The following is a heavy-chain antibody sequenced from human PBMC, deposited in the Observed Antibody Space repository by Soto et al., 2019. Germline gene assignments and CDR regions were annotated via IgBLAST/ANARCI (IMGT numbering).Heavy chain of an antibody. D-gene: IGHD1-26*01. Sequence: PSETLSLTCTVSGGSISSYYCSWIRQAAGKGLEWIGRIDTSGTTNYNPSLRSRVTMSVDASKNQFSLNLSSVTAADTAVYFCARGPRAYVYYPGMDVWGQGTTVTVSS. CDR2: IDTSGTT. V-gene: IGHV4-4*07. J-gene: IGHJ6*02. CDR3: ARGPRAYVYYPGMDV. CDR1: GGSISSYY.